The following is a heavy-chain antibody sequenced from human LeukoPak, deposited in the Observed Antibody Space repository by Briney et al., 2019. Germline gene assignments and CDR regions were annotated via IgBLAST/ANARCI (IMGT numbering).Heavy chain of an antibody. CDR1: GFTFSTYT. CDR2: ISSSSTFI. V-gene: IGHV3-21*04. D-gene: IGHD3-9*01. CDR3: AESFNDILTGYRR. J-gene: IGHJ4*02. Sequence: PGGSLRLSCAASGFTFSTYTMNWVRQAPGKGLEWVSSISSSSTFIYYADSVKGRFTISRDNFKNTLYLQMNSLRAEDTALYYCAESFNDILTGYRRWGQGTLVAVSS.